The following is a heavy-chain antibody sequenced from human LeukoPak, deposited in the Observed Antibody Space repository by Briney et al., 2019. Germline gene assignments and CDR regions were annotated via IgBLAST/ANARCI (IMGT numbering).Heavy chain of an antibody. Sequence: PGGSLRLSCAASGFTFSIYGMNWVRQAPGKGLEWISYISSGSTTIYYADSVKGRFTISRDNAKNSLYLQMNSLTAEDAAVYYCARNPYNSGTYHFDVWGQGTLVTVSS. D-gene: IGHD3-10*01. J-gene: IGHJ4*02. CDR2: ISSGSTTI. CDR1: GFTFSIYG. V-gene: IGHV3-48*01. CDR3: ARNPYNSGTYHFDV.